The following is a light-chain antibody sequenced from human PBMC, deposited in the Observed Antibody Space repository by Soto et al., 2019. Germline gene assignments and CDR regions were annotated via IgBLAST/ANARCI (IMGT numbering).Light chain of an antibody. V-gene: IGLV2-8*01. J-gene: IGLJ1*01. CDR3: SSYAGSNIFYV. Sequence: QSALTQPPSASGSPGQSVTISCTGTSSDVGYYNYVSWYQQHPGKAPKLMIYEVSKRPSGVPDRFSGSKSGNTASLTVSGLQADDDADYYCSSYAGSNIFYVFGTGTKVTVL. CDR1: SSDVGYYNY. CDR2: EVS.